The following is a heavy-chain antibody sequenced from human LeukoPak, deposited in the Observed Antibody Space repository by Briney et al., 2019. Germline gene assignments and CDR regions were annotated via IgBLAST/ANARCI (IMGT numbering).Heavy chain of an antibody. CDR3: ANSHKNAPGIY. J-gene: IGHJ4*02. Sequence: HPGGSLRLSCAASGLTLSCCAMTWVRQAPGKGLEWVSSISISGDVTNYTDSVKGRFTISRDGSKNTLYLQMNSLRVEDTAVYYCANSHKNAPGIYWGQGTLVTVPS. CDR1: GLTLSCCA. CDR2: ISISGDVT. D-gene: IGHD1-1*01. V-gene: IGHV3-23*01.